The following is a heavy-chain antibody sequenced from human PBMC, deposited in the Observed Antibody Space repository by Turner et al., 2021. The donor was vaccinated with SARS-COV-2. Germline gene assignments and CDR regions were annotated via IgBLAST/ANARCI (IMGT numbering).Heavy chain of an antibody. J-gene: IGHJ4*02. V-gene: IGHV3-48*01. D-gene: IGHD6-19*01. CDR3: ARDLGSIAVAN. CDR1: GFTFSSYS. Sequence: EVQLVESGGGSVQPGGSLRLSCAASGFTFSSYSMNWVRQAPGKGLEWVSYISSRSSTIYYADSVKGRFTISRDNAKNSLYLQMNSLRAEDTAVYYCARDLGSIAVANWGQGTLVTVSS. CDR2: ISSRSSTI.